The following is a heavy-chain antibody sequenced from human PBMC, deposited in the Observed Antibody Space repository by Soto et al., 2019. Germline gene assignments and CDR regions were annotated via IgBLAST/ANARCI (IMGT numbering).Heavy chain of an antibody. V-gene: IGHV1-46*01. D-gene: IGHD4-4*01. CDR1: GYTFTSYY. CDR3: ARVSTIVSEGPPVTPGWFDP. Sequence: ASVKVSCKASGYTFTSYYMHWVRQAPGQGLEWMGIINPSGGSTSYAQKFQGRVTMTRDTSTSTVYMELSSLRSEDTAVYYCARVSTIVSEGPPVTPGWFDPWGQGTLVTVSS. J-gene: IGHJ5*02. CDR2: INPSGGST.